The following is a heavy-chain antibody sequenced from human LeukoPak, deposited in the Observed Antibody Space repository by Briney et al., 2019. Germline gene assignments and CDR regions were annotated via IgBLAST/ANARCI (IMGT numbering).Heavy chain of an antibody. Sequence: ASVKVSCKASGYTFTSYYMHWVRQAPGQGLEWMGWMNPDSDNTGYAQKFQGRVTMTRDMSTSTDYMELSSLRSEDTAVYYCARDNSVEDTAWWFDPWGQGTLVTVSS. CDR3: ARDNSVEDTAWWFDP. V-gene: IGHV1-8*02. CDR1: GYTFTSYY. J-gene: IGHJ5*02. D-gene: IGHD2-15*01. CDR2: MNPDSDNT.